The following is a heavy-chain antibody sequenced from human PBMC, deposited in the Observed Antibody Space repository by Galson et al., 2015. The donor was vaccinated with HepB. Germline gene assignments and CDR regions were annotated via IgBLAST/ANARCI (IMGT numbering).Heavy chain of an antibody. Sequence: SLRLSCAASGFTFSNYWMSWVRQAPGKGLEWVATINQDLSEKYYVGSVKGRFTVSGDNAKNSLYLQMNSLRAEDSAVYHCARERRGSSGWFYFDYWGQGTLVTVSS. CDR2: INQDLSEK. D-gene: IGHD6-19*01. CDR1: GFTFSNYW. V-gene: IGHV3-7*05. J-gene: IGHJ4*02. CDR3: ARERRGSSGWFYFDY.